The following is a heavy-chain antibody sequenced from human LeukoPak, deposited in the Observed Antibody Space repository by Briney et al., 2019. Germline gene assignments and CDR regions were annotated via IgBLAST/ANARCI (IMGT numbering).Heavy chain of an antibody. CDR3: ARAVFRAAVSGY. J-gene: IGHJ4*02. CDR1: GYTFTGYY. CDR2: INPNSGGA. D-gene: IGHD3-10*01. Sequence: GASVKVSCKASGYTFTGYYMHWVRQAPGQGLEWMGWINPNSGGANYAQKFQGRVTMTRDTSISTAYMELSRLRSDDTAVYYCARAVFRAAVSGYWGQGTLVTVSS. V-gene: IGHV1-2*02.